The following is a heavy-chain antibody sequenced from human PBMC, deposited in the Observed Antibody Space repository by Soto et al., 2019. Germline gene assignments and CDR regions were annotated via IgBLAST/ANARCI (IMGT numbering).Heavy chain of an antibody. D-gene: IGHD5-12*01. V-gene: IGHV3-7*03. CDR1: GFTFSSYW. J-gene: IGHJ4*02. CDR3: ARGKYSGYDGFDY. CDR2: IKQDGSEK. Sequence: EVQLVESGGGLVQPGGSLRLSCAASGFTFSSYWMSWVRQAPGKGLEWVANIKQDGSEKYYVDSVKGRFTISRDNAKNSLYLQMNSLRAEDTAVYYCARGKYSGYDGFDYWGQGTLVTVSS.